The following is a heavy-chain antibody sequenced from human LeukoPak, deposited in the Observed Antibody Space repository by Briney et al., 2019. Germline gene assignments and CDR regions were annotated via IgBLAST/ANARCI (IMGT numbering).Heavy chain of an antibody. J-gene: IGHJ4*02. CDR2: IYTSGST. D-gene: IGHD6-19*01. CDR3: AREQAVAGIFDY. V-gene: IGHV4-4*07. CDR1: GGSISSYY. Sequence: SETLSLTCTVSGGSISSYYWSWIRQPVGKGLEWIGRIYTSGSTNYNPSLKSRVTMSVDTSKNQFSLKLSSVTAADTAVYYCAREQAVAGIFDYWGQGTLVTVSS.